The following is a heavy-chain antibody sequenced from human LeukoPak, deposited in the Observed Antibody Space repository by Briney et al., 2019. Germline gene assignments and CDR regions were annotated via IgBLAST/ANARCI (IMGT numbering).Heavy chain of an antibody. J-gene: IGHJ5*02. V-gene: IGHV4-39*07. CDR1: GGSISSSSYY. CDR2: IYYSGST. D-gene: IGHD4-17*01. CDR3: ARSYGDFENWFDP. Sequence: TSETLSLTCTVSGGSISSSSYYWGWIRQPPGKGLEWIGSIYYSGSTYYNPSLKSRVTVSVDTSKNQFSLKLSSVTAADTAVYYCARSYGDFENWFDPWGREPWSPSPQ.